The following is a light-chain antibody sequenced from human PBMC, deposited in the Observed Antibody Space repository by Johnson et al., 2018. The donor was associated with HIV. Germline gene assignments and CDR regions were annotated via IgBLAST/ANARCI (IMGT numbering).Light chain of an antibody. Sequence: SVLTQPPSVSAAPGQKVTISCSGSSSNIGNNYVSWYQQVPGTAPKLLIYDNNRRPSGIPDRFSGSKSGTSATLDITGLQTGAEADYYCGTWDTSLSAYVFGTGTKVTVL. V-gene: IGLV1-51*01. CDR3: GTWDTSLSAYV. J-gene: IGLJ1*01. CDR1: SSNIGNNY. CDR2: DNN.